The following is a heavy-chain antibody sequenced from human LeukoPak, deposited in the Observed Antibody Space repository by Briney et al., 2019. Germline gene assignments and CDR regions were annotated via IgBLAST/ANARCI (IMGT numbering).Heavy chain of an antibody. CDR3: ARDRGPTNWFDP. V-gene: IGHV4-61*08. CDR1: GGSISSGDYY. J-gene: IGHJ5*02. Sequence: SQTLSLTCTVSGGSISSGDYYWSWIRQPPGKGLEWIGYIYYSGSTNYNPSLKSRVTISVDTSKNQFSLKLSSVTAADTAVYYCARDRGPTNWFDPWGQGTLVTVSS. CDR2: IYYSGST. D-gene: IGHD5-24*01.